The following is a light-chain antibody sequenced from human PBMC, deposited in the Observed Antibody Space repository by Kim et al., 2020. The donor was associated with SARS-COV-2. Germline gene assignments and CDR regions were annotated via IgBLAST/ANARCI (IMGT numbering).Light chain of an antibody. CDR2: WAS. V-gene: IGKV4-1*01. J-gene: IGKJ3*01. CDR3: QQYHSAPFT. Sequence: DIVMTQFPDSLAVSLGERATINCKSSQSVLYSSNNKNYLAWYQQKPGQPPNLLIYWASTRESGVPDRFSGSGSGTDFTLTISSLQAEDVAVYYCQQYHSAPFTFGPGTKVDIK. CDR1: QSVLYSSNNKNY.